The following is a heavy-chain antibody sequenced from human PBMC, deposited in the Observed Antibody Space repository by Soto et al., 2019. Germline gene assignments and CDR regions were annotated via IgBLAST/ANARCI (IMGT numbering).Heavy chain of an antibody. CDR2: IYYSGST. D-gene: IGHD3-10*01. CDR3: ARNYYYGSGSYDY. V-gene: IGHV4-59*01. Sequence: QVQLQESGPGLVKPSETLSLTCTVSGGSISSYYWSWIRQPPGKGLEWIGYIYYSGSTNYNPSLKSLVTISVDTSKNQFSLKLSSVTAADTAVYYCARNYYYGSGSYDYWCQGTLVTVSS. J-gene: IGHJ4*02. CDR1: GGSISSYY.